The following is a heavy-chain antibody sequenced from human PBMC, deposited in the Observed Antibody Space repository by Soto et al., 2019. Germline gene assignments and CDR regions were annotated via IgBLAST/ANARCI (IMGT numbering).Heavy chain of an antibody. CDR3: AGRRDGSESLDY. Sequence: QVQLQESGPGLVEPSGTLSLTCAVSGGSISSSNWWSWVRQPPGKGLDWIGEIYHSGSTNYNPSLKSRVTISVDKSKNQFSVKLSSVTAADTAVYYCAGRRDGSESLDYWGQGTLVTVSS. D-gene: IGHD3-10*01. J-gene: IGHJ4*02. CDR2: IYHSGST. V-gene: IGHV4-4*02. CDR1: GGSISSSNW.